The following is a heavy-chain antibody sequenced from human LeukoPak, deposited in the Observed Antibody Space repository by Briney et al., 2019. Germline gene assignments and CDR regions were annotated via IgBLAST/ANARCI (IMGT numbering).Heavy chain of an antibody. J-gene: IGHJ3*02. CDR1: GFTFSDYG. Sequence: GGSLRLSCAAAGFTFSDYGMNWVRQAPGKGLEWVSGISGSGISTYYADSVKGRFTISRDNSKYTLYLQMNSLRVEDTAVYYCAKSWNYYDSSGDDALDIWGQGTMVTVSS. CDR3: AKSWNYYDSSGDDALDI. CDR2: ISGSGIST. V-gene: IGHV3-23*01. D-gene: IGHD3-22*01.